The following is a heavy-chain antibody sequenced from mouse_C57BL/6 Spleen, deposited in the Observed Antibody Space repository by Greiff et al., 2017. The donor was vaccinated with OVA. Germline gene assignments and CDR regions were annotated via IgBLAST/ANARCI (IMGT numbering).Heavy chain of an antibody. J-gene: IGHJ4*01. CDR1: GYAFSSYW. D-gene: IGHD1-1*01. CDR3: AREDYGSSYAMDY. V-gene: IGHV1-80*01. CDR2: IYPGDGDT. Sequence: QLQQSGAELVKPGASVKISCKASGYAFSSYWMNWVKQRPGKGLEWIGQIYPGDGDTNYNGKFKGKATLTADKSSSTAYMQRSSLTSEDSAVYFCAREDYGSSYAMDYWGQGTSVTVSS.